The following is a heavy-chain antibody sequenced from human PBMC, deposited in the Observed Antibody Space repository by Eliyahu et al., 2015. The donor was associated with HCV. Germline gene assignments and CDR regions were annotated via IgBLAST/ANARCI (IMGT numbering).Heavy chain of an antibody. J-gene: IGHJ5*02. D-gene: IGHD1-7*01. V-gene: IGHV4-34*01. CDR2: INHSGST. CDR3: ARGAIPTGTTESGWFDP. CDR1: GESFSGYY. Sequence: QVQLQQWGAGLLKPSETLSLTCAVYGESFSGYYWSWIRQPPGKGLEWIGEINHSGSTNYNPSLKSRVTISVDTSKNQXSLKLSSVTAADTAVYYCARGAIPTGTTESGWFDPWGQGTLVTVSS.